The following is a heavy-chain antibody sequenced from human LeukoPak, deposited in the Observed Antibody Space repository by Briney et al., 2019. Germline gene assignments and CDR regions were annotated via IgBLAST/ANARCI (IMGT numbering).Heavy chain of an antibody. D-gene: IGHD6-13*01. CDR3: ARALVAAARNFDY. Sequence: GGSLRLSCAASGFTFSSYGMHWVRQAPGKGLEWVAVIWYDGSNKYYADSVKGRFTISRDNSKNTLYLQMNSLRAEDTAVYYCARALVAAARNFDYWGQGTLVTVSS. V-gene: IGHV3-33*01. CDR2: IWYDGSNK. CDR1: GFTFSSYG. J-gene: IGHJ4*02.